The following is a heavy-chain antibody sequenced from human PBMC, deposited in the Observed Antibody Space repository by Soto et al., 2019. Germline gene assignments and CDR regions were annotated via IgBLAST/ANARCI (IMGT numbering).Heavy chain of an antibody. Sequence: VQLVQSGAEVKKPGSSVKVSCKASGGTFSTYSISCVRQAPGEGLEWMGGIIPMLGKTTYAQKFQGRVTITADESTSTAYMDLSSLISDDTAVYYCAKDILEWVFASGDYYYYGMDVWGQGTTVTVSS. V-gene: IGHV1-69*12. D-gene: IGHD3-3*01. CDR3: AKDILEWVFASGDYYYYGMDV. J-gene: IGHJ6*02. CDR1: GGTFSTYS. CDR2: IIPMLGKT.